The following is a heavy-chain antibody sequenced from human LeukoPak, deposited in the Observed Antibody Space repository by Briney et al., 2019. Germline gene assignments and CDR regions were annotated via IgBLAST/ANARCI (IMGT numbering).Heavy chain of an antibody. D-gene: IGHD3-3*01. CDR1: GFSLSTSGMC. J-gene: IGHJ4*02. Sequence: SGPSLVNPTQTLTLTCTFSGFSLSTSGMCVSWIRQPPGKALEWLALIDWDDDKYYSTSLKTRLTISKDTSKNQVVLTMTNMDPVDTATYYCARIRRYYDFWSGYYYYFDYWGQETLVTVSS. V-gene: IGHV2-70*01. CDR3: ARIRRYYDFWSGYYYYFDY. CDR2: IDWDDDK.